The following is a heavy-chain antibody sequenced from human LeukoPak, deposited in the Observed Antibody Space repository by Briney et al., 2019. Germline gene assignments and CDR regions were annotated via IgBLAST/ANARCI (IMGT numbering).Heavy chain of an antibody. J-gene: IGHJ5*02. Sequence: PGGSLRLSCAASGFTFSSDWVSWVRQAPGKGLEWVANINQDGSDKYYVDSVKGRFTISRDNAKNSLYLQMNSLRAEDTAVYYCARDLNYYGSGANWFDPWGQGTLVTVSP. CDR3: ARDLNYYGSGANWFDP. CDR1: GFTFSSDW. CDR2: INQDGSDK. V-gene: IGHV3-7*01. D-gene: IGHD3-10*01.